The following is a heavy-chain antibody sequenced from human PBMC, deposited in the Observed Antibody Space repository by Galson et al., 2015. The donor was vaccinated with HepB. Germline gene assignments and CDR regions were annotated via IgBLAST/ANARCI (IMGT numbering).Heavy chain of an antibody. J-gene: IGHJ4*02. Sequence: SLRLSCAASGFTFSSYGMHWVRQAPGKGLEWVAVISYDGSNKYYADSVKGRFTISRDNSKNTLYLQMNRLRAEDTAVYYCAKGWGTANTMVGGDYWGQGTLVTVSS. CDR1: GFTFSSYG. CDR3: AKGWGTANTMVGGDY. V-gene: IGHV3-30*18. D-gene: IGHD3-10*02. CDR2: ISYDGSNK.